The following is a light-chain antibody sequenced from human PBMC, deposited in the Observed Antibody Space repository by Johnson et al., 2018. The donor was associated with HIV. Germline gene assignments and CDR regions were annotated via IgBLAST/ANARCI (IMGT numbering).Light chain of an antibody. CDR1: TSKIGNNY. CDR2: DNN. J-gene: IGLJ1*01. Sequence: QPVLTQPPSVSAAPGQKVTISCSGSTSKIGNNYVSWYQHLPGAAPKLLIYDNNKRPSGIPDRFSGSKSGTSATLGITGLQTGDEADYFCGTWDTILQTFVFGTGTDVSVL. V-gene: IGLV1-51*01. CDR3: GTWDTILQTFV.